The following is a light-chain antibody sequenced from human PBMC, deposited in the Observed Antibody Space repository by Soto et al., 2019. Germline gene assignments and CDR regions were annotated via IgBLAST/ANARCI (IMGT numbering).Light chain of an antibody. CDR1: QSVSSSY. CDR2: GAS. J-gene: IGKJ2*01. Sequence: EIVLTQSPGTLSLSPGERATLSCRASQSVSSSYLAWYQQKPGQAPRLLIYGASTRAPGIPDRFSGSGSGTDFTLTISRLEPEDFAVYYCQQYDSSLYTFVLGTKLEI. CDR3: QQYDSSLYT. V-gene: IGKV3-20*01.